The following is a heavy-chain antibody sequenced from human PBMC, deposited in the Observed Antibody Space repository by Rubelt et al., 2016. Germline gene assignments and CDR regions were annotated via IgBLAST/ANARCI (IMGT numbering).Heavy chain of an antibody. J-gene: IGHJ6*02. Sequence: EVQLVESGGDLVQPGGSLRLSCAASGFTFSSYNMNWVRQAPGKGLEWVSYISSGSSTIYYADSVKGRFTISRDNGKSSLDLQMNSLRAEDTAVYYCARGVHRNEGRDVWGQGTTVTVAS. CDR3: ARGVHRNEGRDV. CDR1: GFTFSSYN. D-gene: IGHD1-14*01. CDR2: ISSGSSTI. V-gene: IGHV3-48*04.